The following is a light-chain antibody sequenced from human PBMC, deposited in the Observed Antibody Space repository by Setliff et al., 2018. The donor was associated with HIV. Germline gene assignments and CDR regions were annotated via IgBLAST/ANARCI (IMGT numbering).Light chain of an antibody. CDR3: SSYTSSSTLVV. V-gene: IGLV2-14*02. J-gene: IGLJ2*01. Sequence: QSALTQPASVSGSPGQSITISCTGTSSDIGTYNLVSWYQQHPGKAPKVIIYEVNKRPSGVSNRFSASKSGNTASLTISGLQAEDEADYYCSSYTSSSTLVVFGGGTQRTVL. CDR2: EVN. CDR1: SSDIGTYNL.